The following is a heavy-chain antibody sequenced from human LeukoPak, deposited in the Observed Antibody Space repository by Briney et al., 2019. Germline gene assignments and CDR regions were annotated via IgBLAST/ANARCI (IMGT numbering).Heavy chain of an antibody. CDR3: ARAHSITSSRKNTKPGY. CDR2: MNPNSGNT. Sequence: GASVKVSCKASGYTFTSYDINWVRQATGQGLEWMGWMNPNSGNTGYAQKFQGRVTMTRNTSISTAYMELSSLRSEDTAVYYCARAHSITSSRKNTKPGYWGQGTLVTVSS. J-gene: IGHJ4*02. V-gene: IGHV1-8*01. D-gene: IGHD3-10*01. CDR1: GYTFTSYD.